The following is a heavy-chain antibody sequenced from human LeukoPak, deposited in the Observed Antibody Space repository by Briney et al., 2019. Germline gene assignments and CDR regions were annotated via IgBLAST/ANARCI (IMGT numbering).Heavy chain of an antibody. CDR2: IYYSGST. V-gene: IGHV4-30-4*08. D-gene: IGHD4-23*01. CDR3: ARVDGGNSVDY. J-gene: IGHJ4*02. Sequence: SETLSLTCTVSGGSISSGDYYWSWIRQPPGKGLEWIGYIYYSGSTYYNPSLKSRVTISVDTSKNQLSLKLSSVTAADTAVYYCARVDGGNSVDYWGQGTLVTVSS. CDR1: GGSISSGDYY.